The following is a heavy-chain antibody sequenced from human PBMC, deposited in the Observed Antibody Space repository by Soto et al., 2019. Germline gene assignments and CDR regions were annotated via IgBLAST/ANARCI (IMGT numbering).Heavy chain of an antibody. V-gene: IGHV1-8*01. CDR3: ARMPYCTNGVCRNYYYYYYTDA. J-gene: IGHJ6*03. D-gene: IGHD2-8*01. CDR1: GYTFTSYD. CDR2: MNPNSGNT. Sequence: ASVKVSCKASGYTFTSYDINWVRQATGQGLEWMGWMNPNSGNTGYAQKFQGRVTMTRNTSISTAYMELSSLRSEDTAVYYCARMPYCTNGVCRNYYYYYYTDARGNGTTVT.